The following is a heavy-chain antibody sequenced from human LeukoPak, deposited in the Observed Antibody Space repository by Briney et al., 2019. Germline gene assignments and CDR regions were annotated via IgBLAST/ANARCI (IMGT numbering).Heavy chain of an antibody. V-gene: IGHV3-9*01. J-gene: IGHJ5*02. CDR1: GFTFDDYA. D-gene: IGHD5-18*01. Sequence: GRSLRLSCAASGFTFDDYAMHRVRQAPGKGLEWVSSISWNSGFIDYADSVKGRVTISRDNAKNFLYLQMNSLRAEDTAVYYCAKDPSQRWLQGWFDPWGQGTLVTVSS. CDR3: AKDPSQRWLQGWFDP. CDR2: ISWNSGFI.